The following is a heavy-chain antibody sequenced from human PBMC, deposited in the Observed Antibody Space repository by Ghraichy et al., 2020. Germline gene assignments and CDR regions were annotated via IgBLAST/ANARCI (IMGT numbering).Heavy chain of an antibody. CDR3: ATLGPGGYDAFQI. CDR2: ITRSGDTI. CDR1: GIAVGDAY. J-gene: IGHJ3*02. D-gene: IGHD7-27*01. Sequence: GGSLRLSCAASGIAVGDAYMTWIRQAPGKGLEWVSYITRSGDTIDHAESVRGRFTVSKDAAKNSLYLQMKSLRVEDTAVYYCATLGPGGYDAFQIWGQGTMVTVSS. V-gene: IGHV3-11*01.